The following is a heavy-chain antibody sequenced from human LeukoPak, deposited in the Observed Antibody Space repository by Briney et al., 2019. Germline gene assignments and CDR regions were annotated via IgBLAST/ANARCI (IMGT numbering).Heavy chain of an antibody. CDR1: GSTFGDYY. J-gene: IGHJ3*02. CDR3: ARGRHYYDTRGYSDAFDI. V-gene: IGHV3-11*01. Sequence: KPGGSLRLSCAASGSTFGDYYMSWIRQAPGKGLEWIAYISSRDDSINYADSLTGRFTISRDNAKNSLFLQMNSLRAEDTAVYYCARGRHYYDTRGYSDAFDIWGQGTLVTVSS. D-gene: IGHD3-22*01. CDR2: ISSRDDSI.